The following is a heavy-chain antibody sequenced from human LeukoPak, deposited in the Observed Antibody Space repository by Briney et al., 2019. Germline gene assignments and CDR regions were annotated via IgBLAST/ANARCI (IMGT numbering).Heavy chain of an antibody. J-gene: IGHJ4*02. CDR2: ISAYNGNT. CDR1: GYTFTSYG. D-gene: IGHD3-22*01. Sequence: VKVSCKASGYTFTSYGISWVRQAPGQGLEGMGWISAYNGNTNYAQKLQGRVTMTTDTSTSTAYMELRSLRSDDTDVYYCARDSRPQYYYDSSGYPDYWGQGTLVTVSS. CDR3: ARDSRPQYYYDSSGYPDY. V-gene: IGHV1-18*01.